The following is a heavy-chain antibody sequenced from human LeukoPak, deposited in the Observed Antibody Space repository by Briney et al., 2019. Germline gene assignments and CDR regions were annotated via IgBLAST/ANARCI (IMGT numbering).Heavy chain of an antibody. CDR3: ARGSIYYYYGMDV. CDR1: GFTFSDHY. D-gene: IGHD5-24*01. J-gene: IGHJ6*02. CDR2: TRNKAYNYTT. Sequence: PGGSLRLSCAASGFTFSDHYMDWVRQAPGKGLEWVGRTRNKAYNYTTEYAASVKGRFTISRDDSKNSLYLQMNSLKTEGTAVYYCARGSIYYYYGMDVWGLGTTVTVSS. V-gene: IGHV3-72*01.